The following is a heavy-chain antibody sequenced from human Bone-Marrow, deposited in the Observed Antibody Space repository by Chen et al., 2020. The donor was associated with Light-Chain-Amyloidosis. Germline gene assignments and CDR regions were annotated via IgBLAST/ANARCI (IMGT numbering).Heavy chain of an antibody. D-gene: IGHD3-16*01. CDR3: GSDNIGGLDF. CDR2: IYNSGTT. J-gene: IGHJ4*01. V-gene: IGHV4-59*01. Sequence: QVQLQESGPGLVKPSETLSLTCTVSGGSMDYYYWNWIRQPPGKGLEWIGYIYNSGTTNYTPSLRSRVTMSGDRSKKQFSRKLSAVTAADTAVYYCGSDNIGGLDFWGHGTPVTVSS. CDR1: GGSMDYYY.